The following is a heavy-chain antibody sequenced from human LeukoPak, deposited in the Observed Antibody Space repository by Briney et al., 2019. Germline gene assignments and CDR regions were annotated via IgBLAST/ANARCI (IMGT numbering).Heavy chain of an antibody. D-gene: IGHD6-13*01. V-gene: IGHV3-30*19. CDR2: IQYDGSNK. CDR3: ARRIAAPGTDY. CDR1: GFTFRSYG. Sequence: PGGSLRLSCAASGFTFRSYGMHCVRQAPGKGLEGVTFIQYDGSNKYYADSVKGRLTISRDNSKNTVYLQMNSLRTEDTAVYYCARRIAAPGTDYWGQGTLVTVSS. J-gene: IGHJ4*02.